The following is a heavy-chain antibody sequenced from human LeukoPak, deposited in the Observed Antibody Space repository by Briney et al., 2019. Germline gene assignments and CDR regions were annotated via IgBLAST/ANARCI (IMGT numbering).Heavy chain of an antibody. CDR3: ARTGVTMVRGGRNAFDI. J-gene: IGHJ3*02. D-gene: IGHD3-10*01. V-gene: IGHV3-53*01. CDR1: GFTVSSNY. Sequence: PGGSLRLSCAASGFTVSSNYMSWVRQAPGKGLEWVSVIYSGGSTYYADSVKGRFTISRDNSKNTLYLQMNSLRAEDTAVYYCARTGVTMVRGGRNAFDIWGQGTMVTVSS. CDR2: IYSGGST.